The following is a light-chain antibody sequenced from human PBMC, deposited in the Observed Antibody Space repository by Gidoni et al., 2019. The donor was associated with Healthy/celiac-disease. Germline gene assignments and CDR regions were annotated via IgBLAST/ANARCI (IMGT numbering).Light chain of an antibody. V-gene: IGKV3-20*01. CDR3: QQYGSSPRVT. CDR1: QSVSSSY. J-gene: IGKJ4*01. Sequence: IVSTQSPGTLSLSPGERATLSCRASQSVSSSYLAWYQQKPGQAPRLHIYGASSRATGIPDRFSGSGSGTDFTLTISRLEPEDFAVYYCQQYGSSPRVTFGGGTKVEIK. CDR2: GAS.